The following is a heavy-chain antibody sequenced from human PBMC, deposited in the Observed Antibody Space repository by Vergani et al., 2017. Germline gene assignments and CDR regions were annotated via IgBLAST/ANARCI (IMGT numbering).Heavy chain of an antibody. D-gene: IGHD1-1*01. J-gene: IGHJ4*02. V-gene: IGHV3-30*18. CDR2: ISYDGDTT. CDR1: GFRFSDYG. Sequence: HVQMVESGGGVVQPGRSLRLSCAVSGFRFSDYGMHWVRQAPGRGLEWVALISYDGDTTYYEDSVKGRFPISRDNSKNTLFLPMHSLRVEDTALYYCAKFPLNITTPDRGDFWGQGSLVTVSS. CDR3: AKFPLNITTPDRGDF.